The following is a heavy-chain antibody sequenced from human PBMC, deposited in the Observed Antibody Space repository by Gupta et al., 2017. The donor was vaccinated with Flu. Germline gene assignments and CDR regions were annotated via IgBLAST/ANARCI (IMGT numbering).Heavy chain of an antibody. CDR2: TYDSGST. D-gene: IGHD2-2*02. J-gene: IGHJ6*03. Sequence: ISSGDYYWTWIRQPPGKGLEWIGYTYDSGSTFYNPSLKSRIAMSADTSKNQFSLKLSSVTAAETAVYYCARIVVPSAIENYFYYIDVWGKGTTVTVSS. CDR1: ISSGDYY. CDR3: ARIVVPSAIENYFYYIDV. V-gene: IGHV4-30-4*08.